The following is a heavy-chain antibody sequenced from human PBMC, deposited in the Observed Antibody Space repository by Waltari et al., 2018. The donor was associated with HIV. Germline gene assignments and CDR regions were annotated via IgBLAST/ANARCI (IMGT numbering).Heavy chain of an antibody. D-gene: IGHD3-3*02. V-gene: IGHV3-48*04. CDR3: ARGNSSHSFHFYY. CDR2: ISRRSATM. J-gene: IGHJ4*02. CDR1: GSTLTSYS. Sequence: EVERVESGGSWVQPGGTLRLTCEASGSTLTSYSMIWVSQAPGRGVQWVSYISRRSATMYYADSVKGRFTISRDNAKNSLYLQMHSLRAEGTAVYYCARGNSSHSFHFYYWGQGTLVTVSS.